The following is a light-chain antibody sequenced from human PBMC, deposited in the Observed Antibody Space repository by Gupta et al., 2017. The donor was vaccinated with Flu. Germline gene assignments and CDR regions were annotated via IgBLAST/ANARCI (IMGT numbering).Light chain of an antibody. Sequence: EIVMTQSPATLSVSPGERATLSFIASQSVSSNLAWYQQKPGQAPRLLIYGASTRATGIPARFSGSGSGTEFTLTISSLQSEDFAVYYCQQDNNWPRIFGEGTKMEIK. CDR2: GAS. V-gene: IGKV3-15*01. J-gene: IGKJ2*01. CDR1: QSVSSN. CDR3: QQDNNWPRI.